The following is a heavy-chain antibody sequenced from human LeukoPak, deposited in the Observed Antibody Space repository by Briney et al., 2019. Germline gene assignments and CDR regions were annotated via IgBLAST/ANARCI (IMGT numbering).Heavy chain of an antibody. CDR1: GGTFSSYA. CDR3: ARDREEATVTKGSDWYFDL. CDR2: IIPIFGTA. V-gene: IGHV1-69*01. D-gene: IGHD4-17*01. J-gene: IGHJ2*01. Sequence: SVKVSCKASGGTFSSYAISWVRRAPGQGLEWMGGIIPIFGTANYAQKFQGRVTITADESTSTAYMELSSLRSEDTAVYYCARDREEATVTKGSDWYFDLWGRGTLVTVSS.